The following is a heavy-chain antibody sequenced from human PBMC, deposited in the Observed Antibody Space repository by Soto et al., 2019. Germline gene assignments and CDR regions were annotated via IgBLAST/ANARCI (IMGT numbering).Heavy chain of an antibody. CDR1: GGSISSSDYY. CDR3: ARRRAALDYFDY. D-gene: IGHD1-1*01. CDR2: IYYSGST. J-gene: IGHJ4*02. Sequence: PSETLSLTCSVSGGSISSSDYYWGWIRQPPGKGLEWIGSIYYSGSTYYNPSLKSRVTISVDTSKIQFSLKLSSVTAADTAVYYCARRRAALDYFDYWGQGTLVTVSS. V-gene: IGHV4-39*01.